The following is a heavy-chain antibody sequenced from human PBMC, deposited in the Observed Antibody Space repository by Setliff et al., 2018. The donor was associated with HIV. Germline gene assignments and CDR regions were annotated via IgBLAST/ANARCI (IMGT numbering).Heavy chain of an antibody. CDR3: TTVRNYYDSSDV. CDR1: GFTFSDYY. D-gene: IGHD3-22*01. J-gene: IGHJ6*02. V-gene: IGHV3-11*01. CDR2: ISSSGSTI. Sequence: PGGSLRLSCAASGFTFSDYYMSWIRQAPGKGLEWVSYISSSGSTIYYADSVKGRFTISRDNAKNSLYLQMNSLRAEDTAVYYCTTVRNYYDSSDVWGQGTTVTVSS.